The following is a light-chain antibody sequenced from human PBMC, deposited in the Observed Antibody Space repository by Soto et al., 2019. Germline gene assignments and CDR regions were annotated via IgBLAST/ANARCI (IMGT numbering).Light chain of an antibody. CDR3: QQYDSSRI. V-gene: IGKV3-20*01. CDR1: QSVSSTY. CDR2: GAS. J-gene: IGKJ4*01. Sequence: EIVLTQSPGTLSLSPGERATLSCRASQSVSSTYLAWYQQKPGQAPRLLIYGASSRATGIPDRFSGSGSGTDFTLTISRLEPEDFAVYYCQQYDSSRIFGGGTTVEIK.